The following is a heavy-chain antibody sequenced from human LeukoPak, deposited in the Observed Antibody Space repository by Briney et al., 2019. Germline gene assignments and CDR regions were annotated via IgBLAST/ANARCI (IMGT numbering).Heavy chain of an antibody. CDR2: MYRTGST. D-gene: IGHD2/OR15-2a*01. CDR1: CGSIDSGDDY. Sequence: TSETLSLACTVSCGSIDSGDDYWSWLRQPAGKGLDFIGRMYRTGSTTSNPCLHDRLTISIDTTKNQFCLQLTSVTAEDTAIYYCARGFYAPPVGYYYMDLWGRGTTVTVSS. V-gene: IGHV4-61*02. J-gene: IGHJ6*03. CDR3: ARGFYAPPVGYYYMDL.